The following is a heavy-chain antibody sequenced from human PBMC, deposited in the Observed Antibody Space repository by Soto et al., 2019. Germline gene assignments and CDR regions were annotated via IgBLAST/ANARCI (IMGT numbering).Heavy chain of an antibody. D-gene: IGHD1-1*01. CDR3: AAKPYNWNIWMVY. J-gene: IGHJ4*02. V-gene: IGHV4-4*02. Sequence: PSETLSLTCAVSGGSASSTQWWTWVRQAPGKGLEWLGDIYHVGITKYNPALKSRVTMSADKSNNHFSLSLRSVTAADTAVYYCAAKPYNWNIWMVYWGPGIMVTSPQ. CDR2: IYHVGIT. CDR1: GGSASSTQW.